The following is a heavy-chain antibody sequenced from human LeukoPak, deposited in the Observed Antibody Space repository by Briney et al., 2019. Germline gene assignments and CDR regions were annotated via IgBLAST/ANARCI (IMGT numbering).Heavy chain of an antibody. CDR3: ARGDYCSGGSRCDAFDI. J-gene: IGHJ3*02. D-gene: IGHD2-15*01. Sequence: ASVKVSCKASGYTFTGYYMHWVRQAPGQGLEWMGVINPSGGSTSYAQKFQGRVTMSRDTSTSTFYMDLSSLRFEDTAVYYCARGDYCSGGSRCDAFDIWGQGTMVTVSS. CDR2: INPSGGST. CDR1: GYTFTGYY. V-gene: IGHV1-46*01.